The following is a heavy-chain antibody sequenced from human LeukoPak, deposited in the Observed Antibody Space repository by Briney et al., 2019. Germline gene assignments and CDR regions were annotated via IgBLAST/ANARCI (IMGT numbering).Heavy chain of an antibody. V-gene: IGHV4-4*07. J-gene: IGHJ5*02. D-gene: IGHD3-16*01. CDR3: AKSPSGRGGYNWFDP. Sequence: SETLSLICTVSGGSITTYYWSWIRQPAGKGLEWIGRVYTSGSTNYNPSLKSRVTMSIDTSKNQFSLNLSSVTAADTAVYYCAKSPSGRGGYNWFDPWGQGTLVTVSS. CDR1: GGSITTYY. CDR2: VYTSGST.